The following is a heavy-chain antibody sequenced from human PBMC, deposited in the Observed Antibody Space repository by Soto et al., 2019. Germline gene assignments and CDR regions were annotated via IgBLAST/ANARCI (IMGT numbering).Heavy chain of an antibody. CDR2: ISSSGSYM. Sequence: GGSLRLSCAASGFTFSSYSMNWVRQAPGKGLEWVSSISSSGSYMYYADSVKGRFTISRDNAKNSLYLQMNSLRAEDTALYFCASIGPGYSGYDYLDYWGQGTLVTVSS. D-gene: IGHD5-12*01. V-gene: IGHV3-21*01. CDR1: GFTFSSYS. J-gene: IGHJ4*02. CDR3: ASIGPGYSGYDYLDY.